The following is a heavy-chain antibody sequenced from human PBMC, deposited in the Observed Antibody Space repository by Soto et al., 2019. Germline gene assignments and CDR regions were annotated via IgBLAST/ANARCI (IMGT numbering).Heavy chain of an antibody. J-gene: IGHJ4*02. Sequence: TSETLSLTCTVSGGSISSGGYYWSWIRQHPGKGLEWIGYIYYSGSTYYNPSLKSRVTISVDTSKNQFSLKLSSVTVADTAVYYCASSWPHYCSGGSCYSGQFDYWGQGTLVTVSS. D-gene: IGHD2-15*01. CDR2: IYYSGST. CDR3: ASSWPHYCSGGSCYSGQFDY. CDR1: GGSISSGGYY. V-gene: IGHV4-31*03.